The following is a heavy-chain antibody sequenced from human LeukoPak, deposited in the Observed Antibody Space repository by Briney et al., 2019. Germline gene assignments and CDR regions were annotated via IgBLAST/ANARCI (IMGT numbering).Heavy chain of an antibody. D-gene: IGHD1/OR15-1a*01. J-gene: IGHJ4*02. CDR2: ISDSGDST. CDR3: AKHLTGTKAFDY. CDR1: GFTFSSYA. Sequence: PGGSLRLSCAASGFTFSSYAMSWVRQTPGKGLEWVSTISDSGDSTNYADSVKGRFTISRDNSKNTLYLQMNSLRAEDTALYYCAKHLTGTKAFDYWGQGTLATVSS. V-gene: IGHV3-23*01.